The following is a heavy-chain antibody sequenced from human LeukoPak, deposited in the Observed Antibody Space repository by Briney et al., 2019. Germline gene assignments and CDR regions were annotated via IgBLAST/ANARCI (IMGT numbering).Heavy chain of an antibody. D-gene: IGHD3-10*01. CDR2: IIPIFGTA. V-gene: IGHV1-69*13. Sequence: GASVKVSCKASGGTFSSYAISWVRQAPGQGLEWMGGIIPIFGTANYAQKFQGRVTITADESTSTAYMELSSLRSEDTAVYYCARVGGRFGEFGASDWGQGTLVTVSS. J-gene: IGHJ4*02. CDR1: GGTFSSYA. CDR3: ARVGGRFGEFGASD.